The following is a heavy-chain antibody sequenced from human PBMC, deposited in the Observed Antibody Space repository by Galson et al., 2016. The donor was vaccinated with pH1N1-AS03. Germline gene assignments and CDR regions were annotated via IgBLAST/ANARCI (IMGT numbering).Heavy chain of an antibody. CDR1: GFMFTHYS. V-gene: IGHV3-30-3*01. J-gene: IGHJ3*02. CDR3: AREEGGFGSNWLQTDAFDI. CDR2: MSYEGTTT. D-gene: IGHD6-13*01. Sequence: SLRLSCAASGFMFTHYSMHWVRQAPGKGLEWVAVMSYEGTTTYYADSVKGRLTISRDNSKNTLYLQMNSLRTEDTALYYCAREEGGFGSNWLQTDAFDIWGQGTMVTVSS.